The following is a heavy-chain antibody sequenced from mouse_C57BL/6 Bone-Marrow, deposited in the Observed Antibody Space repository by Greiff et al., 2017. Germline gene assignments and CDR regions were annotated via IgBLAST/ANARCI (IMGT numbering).Heavy chain of an antibody. J-gene: IGHJ4*01. D-gene: IGHD2-5*01. CDR2: IYPGSGST. V-gene: IGHV1-55*01. Sequence: QVQLQQPGAELVKPGASVKMSCKASGYTFTSYWITWVKQRPGQGLEWIGDIYPGSGSTNYNEKFKSKATLTVDTSSSTAYMQLSSLTSEDSAVYYCARSNYGYYYAMDYWGQGTSVTVSS. CDR3: ARSNYGYYYAMDY. CDR1: GYTFTSYW.